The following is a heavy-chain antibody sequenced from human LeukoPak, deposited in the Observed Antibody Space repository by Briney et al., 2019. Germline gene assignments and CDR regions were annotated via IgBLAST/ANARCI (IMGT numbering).Heavy chain of an antibody. Sequence: NPSETLSLTCTVSGGSISSGGYYWTWIRQHPGKGLEWIGYIYYSGSSYYNPSLKSRLTISVDTSKNQFSLKLSSVTAADTALYYCARGPRYYYGSGSYIDYWGQGTLVTVSS. CDR1: GGSISSGGYY. D-gene: IGHD3-10*01. CDR3: ARGPRYYYGSGSYIDY. J-gene: IGHJ4*02. V-gene: IGHV4-31*03. CDR2: IYYSGSS.